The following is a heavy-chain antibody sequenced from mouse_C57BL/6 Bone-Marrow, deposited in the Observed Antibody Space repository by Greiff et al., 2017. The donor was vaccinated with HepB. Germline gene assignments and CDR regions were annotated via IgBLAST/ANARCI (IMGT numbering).Heavy chain of an antibody. J-gene: IGHJ1*03. CDR2: IYPSDSET. CDR3: ARRGGYWYFDV. Sequence: QVQLKQPGAELVRPGSSVKLSCKASGYTFTSYWMDWVKQRPGQGLEWIGNIYPSDSETHYNQKFKDKATLTVDKSSSTAYMQLSSLTSEDSAVYYCARRGGYWYFDVWGTGTTVTVSS. V-gene: IGHV1-61*01. CDR1: GYTFTSYW.